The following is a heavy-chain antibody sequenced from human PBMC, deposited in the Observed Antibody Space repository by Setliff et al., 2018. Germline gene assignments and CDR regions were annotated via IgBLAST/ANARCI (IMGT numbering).Heavy chain of an antibody. D-gene: IGHD2-15*01. CDR2: IYPGDSDT. Sequence: PGESLKISCKGSGYSFTTYWIGWVRQMPGKGLEWMGIIYPGDSDTRYSPSFQGQVIISADKSISTVYLQWSSLKASDSAMYYCARQRWTSGYCSGGSCLMDYWGQGTLVTVS. V-gene: IGHV5-51*01. J-gene: IGHJ4*02. CDR3: ARQRWTSGYCSGGSCLMDY. CDR1: GYSFTTYW.